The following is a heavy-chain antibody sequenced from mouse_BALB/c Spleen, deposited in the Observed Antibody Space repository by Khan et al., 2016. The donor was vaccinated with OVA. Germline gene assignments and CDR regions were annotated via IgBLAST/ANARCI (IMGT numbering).Heavy chain of an antibody. CDR2: INTYTGEP. CDR1: GYTFTNYG. Sequence: QIQLVQSGPELKKPGETVKISCKASGYTFTNYGMNWVKQAPGKGLKWMGWINTYTGEPTYADDFKGRFAFSLETSASTAYLQINNLKNEDTATYFCARDYGYDYWGQGTLVTVSA. J-gene: IGHJ3*01. D-gene: IGHD1-2*01. V-gene: IGHV9-3-1*01. CDR3: ARDYGYDY.